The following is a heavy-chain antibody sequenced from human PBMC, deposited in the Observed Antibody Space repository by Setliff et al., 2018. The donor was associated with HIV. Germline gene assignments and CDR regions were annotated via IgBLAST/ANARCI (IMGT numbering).Heavy chain of an antibody. Sequence: ASVKVSCKASGYTFTGYYMHWVRQAPGQGLEWMGWINPNSGGTDYPQKFQGRVTMTTDTSTNTIYMQLSSLTSEDTALYYCATGHYGSDSYYSIDHWGQGTLVTVSS. V-gene: IGHV1-2*02. CDR1: GYTFTGYY. CDR2: INPNSGGT. J-gene: IGHJ4*02. CDR3: ATGHYGSDSYYSIDH. D-gene: IGHD3-10*01.